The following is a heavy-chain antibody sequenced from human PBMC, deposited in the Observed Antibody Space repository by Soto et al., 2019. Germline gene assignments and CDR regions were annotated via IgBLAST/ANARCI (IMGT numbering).Heavy chain of an antibody. J-gene: IGHJ4*02. V-gene: IGHV4-4*02. CDR3: ARDLGTGTDY. Sequence: PSETLSLTCAASGDSISSSNWWSWVRQAPGKGLEWIGEIYHSGATTYNPSLKSRATISVDPSNNHFSLKLTSVTAADTAVYFCARDLGTGTDYWGQGTLVTVSS. D-gene: IGHD1-1*01. CDR1: GDSISSSNW. CDR2: IYHSGAT.